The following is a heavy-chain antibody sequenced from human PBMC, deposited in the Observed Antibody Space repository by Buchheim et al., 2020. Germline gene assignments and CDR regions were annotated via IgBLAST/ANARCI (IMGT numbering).Heavy chain of an antibody. Sequence: QVQLVESGGGVVQPGRSLRLSCAASGFTFSSYGMHWVRQAPGKGLEWVAFIRYDGSNKYYADSVKGRFTISRDNSKNTLYLQMNSLRAEDTAVYYCAKEEYPNCGGDCYDGDWGQGTL. CDR1: GFTFSSYG. D-gene: IGHD2-21*02. CDR2: IRYDGSNK. CDR3: AKEEYPNCGGDCYDGD. V-gene: IGHV3-30*02. J-gene: IGHJ4*02.